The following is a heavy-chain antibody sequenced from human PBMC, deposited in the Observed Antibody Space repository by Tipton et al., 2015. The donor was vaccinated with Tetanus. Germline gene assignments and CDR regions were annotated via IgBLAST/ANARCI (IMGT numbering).Heavy chain of an antibody. D-gene: IGHD3-22*01. CDR2: INWNGDNR. CDR1: GFRFHDHG. CDR3: ARNYDRSGS. V-gene: IGHV3-20*04. Sequence: SLRLSCAASGFRFHDHGMSWVRQGPGKGLEWVSGINWNGDNRDYVDSVKGRFTISRDNANNFLYLQMTSLRPEDTAFYYCARNYDRSGSWGQGTLVTVSS. J-gene: IGHJ5*02.